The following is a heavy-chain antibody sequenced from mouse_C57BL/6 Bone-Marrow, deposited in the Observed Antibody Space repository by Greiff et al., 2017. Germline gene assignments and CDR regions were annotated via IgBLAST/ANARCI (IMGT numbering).Heavy chain of an antibody. D-gene: IGHD2-4*01. V-gene: IGHV1-39*01. CDR3: DRCYYYDYAMDY. J-gene: IGHJ4*01. CDR2: INPNYGTT. CDR1: GYSFTDYN. Sequence: QLKESGPELVKPGASVKISCKASGYSFTDYNMNWVQQSTGKSLEWIGVINPNYGTTSYNQKFKGKATLTVDQSSSTAYMQLNSLTSEDSAVYYCDRCYYYDYAMDYWGQGTAVTVSA.